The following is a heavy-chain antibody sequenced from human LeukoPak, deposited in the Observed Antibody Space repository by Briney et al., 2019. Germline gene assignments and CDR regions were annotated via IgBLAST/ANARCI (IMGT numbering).Heavy chain of an antibody. CDR3: ARDRGPSFCSTTTCRTLDW. D-gene: IGHD2-2*01. J-gene: IGHJ4*02. CDR2: ISAHNGNT. CDR1: GYTFSSYG. Sequence: ASVKVSCKASGYTFSSYGISWVRQAPGQGHEWMGWISAHNGNTNYAQKFQGRLTLTTDTLTSTAYMELRSLGSDDTAVYFCARDRGPSFCSTTTCRTLDWWGQGTLVTVSS. V-gene: IGHV1-18*01.